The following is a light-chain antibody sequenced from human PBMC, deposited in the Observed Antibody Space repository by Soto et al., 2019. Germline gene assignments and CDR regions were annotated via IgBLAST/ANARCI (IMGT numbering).Light chain of an antibody. Sequence: EMVFTQSPATLSSFPGGRVTLSCRASQAVNTRLAWYQHKPGQAPRLLIYLASNRAAGVPARFSGSGSGTDFTLTISDVEPEDFAVYYCHQRQSWPRTFGQGTKVDIK. CDR1: QAVNTR. CDR3: HQRQSWPRT. J-gene: IGKJ1*01. CDR2: LAS. V-gene: IGKV3-11*01.